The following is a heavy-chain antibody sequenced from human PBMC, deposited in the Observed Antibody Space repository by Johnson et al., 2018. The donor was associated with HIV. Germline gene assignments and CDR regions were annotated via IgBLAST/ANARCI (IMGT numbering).Heavy chain of an antibody. D-gene: IGHD3-10*01. CDR1: GFAFSSYG. J-gene: IGHJ3*02. CDR3: ARDAGVPGNDAFDI. Sequence: QEQLVESGGGVVQPGRSLRLSCAASGFAFSSYGMHWVRQAPGKGLEWVAIIRYDGSNKYYADSVKGRFTISRDNSKNTLYLQLSSLRSEDTAVYYCARDAGVPGNDAFDIWGQGTMVTVSS. V-gene: IGHV3-33*08. CDR2: IRYDGSNK.